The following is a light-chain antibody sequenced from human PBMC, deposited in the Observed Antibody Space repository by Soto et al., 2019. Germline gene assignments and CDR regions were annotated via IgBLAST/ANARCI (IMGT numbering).Light chain of an antibody. V-gene: IGLV2-8*01. J-gene: IGLJ3*02. CDR2: EVS. CDR1: SSDVGGYNY. Sequence: QSVLTQPPSASGSPGQSVTISCTGTSSDVGGYNYVSWYQQHPGKAPKLMIYEVSKRPSVVPDRFSGSKSGNTASLTVSGLQAEDEADYYCSSYAGSNNWVFGGGTKLTAL. CDR3: SSYAGSNNWV.